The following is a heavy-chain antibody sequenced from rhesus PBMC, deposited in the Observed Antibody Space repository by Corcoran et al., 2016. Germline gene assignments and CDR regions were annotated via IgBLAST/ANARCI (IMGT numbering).Heavy chain of an antibody. D-gene: IGHD6-31*01. CDR3: AREDAAGYDAFDF. CDR1: GNPFTSYY. J-gene: IGHJ3*01. Sequence: QVQLVQSGAEVKKPGASVKLSCKASGNPFTSYYINWLKQAPEQVLDWMGWMNHRKGNTGYAQKFQGRVTMTRDTSTSTAYMELNSLRSEDTAVYYCAREDAAGYDAFDFWGQGLRVTVSS. V-gene: IGHV1S9*01. CDR2: MNHRKGNT.